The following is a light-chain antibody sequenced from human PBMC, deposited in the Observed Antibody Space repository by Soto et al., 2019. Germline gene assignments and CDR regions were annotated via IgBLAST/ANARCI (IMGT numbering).Light chain of an antibody. Sequence: QSALTQPASVSGSPGQSITISCTGPSGDVLSYDGVSWYQHHPGKAPKLLIYEGNKRPSGVSDRFSGPKSGHMASLTISGLQDADDAADYCCLLSADNGWCFGGGTK. V-gene: IGLV2-23*01. CDR1: SGDVLSYDG. J-gene: IGLJ2*01. CDR3: CLLSADNGWC. CDR2: EGN.